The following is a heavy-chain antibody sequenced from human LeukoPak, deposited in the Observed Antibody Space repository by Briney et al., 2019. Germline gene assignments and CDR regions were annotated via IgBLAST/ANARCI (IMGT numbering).Heavy chain of an antibody. V-gene: IGHV3-23*01. CDR1: GFTLSSYA. CDR2: ISSSGGST. D-gene: IGHD3-22*01. Sequence: GGSLRLSCTASGFTLSSYAMSWVRQAPGKGLQWVSGISSSGGSTYYVDSVKGRFTISTDNSKNTLYLQMNSLRAEDTAVYYCARPAHYYDSSGYYHYFDYWGQGTLVTVSS. J-gene: IGHJ4*02. CDR3: ARPAHYYDSSGYYHYFDY.